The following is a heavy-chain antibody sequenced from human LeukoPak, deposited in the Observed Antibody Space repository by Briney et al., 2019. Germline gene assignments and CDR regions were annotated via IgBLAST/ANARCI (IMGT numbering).Heavy chain of an antibody. CDR1: GGSISSYY. CDR2: IYYSGST. V-gene: IGHV4-59*01. J-gene: IGHJ3*02. Sequence: SETLSLTCTVSGGSISSYYWSWIRQPPGKGLEWIGYIYYSGSTNYNPSLKSRVTISVDTSRNQFSLKLSSVTAADTAVYYCARDRLPTGGRNDAFDIWGQGTMVTVSS. CDR3: ARDRLPTGGRNDAFDI. D-gene: IGHD3-16*01.